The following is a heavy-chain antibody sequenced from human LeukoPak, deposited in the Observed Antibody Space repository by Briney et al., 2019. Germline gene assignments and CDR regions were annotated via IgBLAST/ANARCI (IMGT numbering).Heavy chain of an antibody. Sequence: SETLPLTCAVYGGSFSGYYWSWIRQPPGKGLEWIGEINHSGSTNYNPSLKSRVTISVDTSKNQFSLKLSSVTAADTAVYYCARGGLRVWYSSGWHWFDPWGQGTLVTVSS. J-gene: IGHJ5*02. CDR1: GGSFSGYY. D-gene: IGHD6-19*01. V-gene: IGHV4-34*01. CDR2: INHSGST. CDR3: ARGGLRVWYSSGWHWFDP.